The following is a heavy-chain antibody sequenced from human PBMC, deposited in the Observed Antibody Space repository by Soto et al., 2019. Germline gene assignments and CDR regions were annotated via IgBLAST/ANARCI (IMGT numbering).Heavy chain of an antibody. J-gene: IGHJ6*02. CDR3: AKDWDGYTVTGYTYGMDV. V-gene: IGHV3-30*18. CDR2: ISYDGNTN. CDR1: GFTFSNYG. Sequence: QVQLVESGGGVVQPGRSLRLSCAASGFTFSNYGMHWVRQAPGKGLEWVALISYDGNTNLYADSVKGRFTISRDDSQNTLYLRMNCLRPEDTAVYFCAKDWDGYTVTGYTYGMDVWGQGTTVTVSS. D-gene: IGHD2-2*02.